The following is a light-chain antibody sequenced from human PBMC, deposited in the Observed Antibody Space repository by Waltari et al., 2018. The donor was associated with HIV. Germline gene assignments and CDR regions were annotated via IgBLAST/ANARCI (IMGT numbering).Light chain of an antibody. V-gene: IGLV1-44*01. CDR1: NSNIGRNR. CDR2: DNN. Sequence: QSVLTQSPSASGAPGQRVAISCSGSNSNIGRNRVTWYQHLPGTAPKLLIFDNNQRPSGVPDRFSGSKSGTSASLAISGLQSEDEADYYCAAWDGSLNGYVFGTGTQVTVL. CDR3: AAWDGSLNGYV. J-gene: IGLJ1*01.